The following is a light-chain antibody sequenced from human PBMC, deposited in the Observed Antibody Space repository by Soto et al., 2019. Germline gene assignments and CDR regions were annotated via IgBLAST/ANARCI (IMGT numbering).Light chain of an antibody. V-gene: IGLV2-14*01. CDR1: SSDVGGYNY. Sequence: QSVLTQPASVSGSPGQSITISCTGTSSDVGGYNYVSWYQQHPGKAPKLMIYDVSNRPSGVSNRFSGSKSGNTASLTISGLQAEDEADYYCSLYTSSSTYVFGTGTKLTVL. CDR3: SLYTSSSTYV. CDR2: DVS. J-gene: IGLJ1*01.